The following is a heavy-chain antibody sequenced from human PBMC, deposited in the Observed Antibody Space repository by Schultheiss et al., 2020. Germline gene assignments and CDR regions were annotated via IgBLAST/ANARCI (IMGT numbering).Heavy chain of an antibody. Sequence: GGSLRLSCAASGFTFNAYSMHWVRQAPGKGLEWVSAISGSGGSTYYADSVKGRFTISRDNSKNTLYLQMNSLRAEDTAVYYCARRGAYGSGSFYYYMDVWGKGTTVTVSS. J-gene: IGHJ6*03. CDR3: ARRGAYGSGSFYYYMDV. D-gene: IGHD3-10*01. V-gene: IGHV3-23*01. CDR1: GFTFNAYS. CDR2: ISGSGGST.